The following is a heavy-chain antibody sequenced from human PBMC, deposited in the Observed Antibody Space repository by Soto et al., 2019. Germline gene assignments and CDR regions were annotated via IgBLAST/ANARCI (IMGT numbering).Heavy chain of an antibody. Sequence: NPSETLSLTCTVSGGSISSSSYYWGWIRQPPGKGLEWIGSIYYSGSTYYNPSLKSRVTISVDTSKNQFSLKLSSVTAADTAVYYCAKSTDKLERPHGFDYWGQGTLVTVSS. J-gene: IGHJ4*02. D-gene: IGHD1-1*01. CDR1: GGSISSSSYY. CDR2: IYYSGST. CDR3: AKSTDKLERPHGFDY. V-gene: IGHV4-39*01.